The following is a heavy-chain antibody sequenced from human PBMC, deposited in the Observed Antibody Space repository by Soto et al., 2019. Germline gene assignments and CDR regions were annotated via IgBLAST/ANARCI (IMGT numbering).Heavy chain of an antibody. CDR1: GFTFSSYA. CDR2: ISYDGSSK. Sequence: PGGSLRLSCAASGFTFSSYAMSWVRQAPGKGLEWVAVISYDGSSKYYADSVKGRFTISRDNSKNTLYLQMNSLRAEDTAVYYCARDEEVGARYYYYGMDVWGQGTTVTV. J-gene: IGHJ6*02. V-gene: IGHV3-30*04. CDR3: ARDEEVGARYYYYGMDV.